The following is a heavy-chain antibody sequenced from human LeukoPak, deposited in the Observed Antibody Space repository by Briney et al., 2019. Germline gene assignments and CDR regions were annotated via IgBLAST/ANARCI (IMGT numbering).Heavy chain of an antibody. CDR2: IDQDGNEK. D-gene: IGHD5-24*01. CDR3: ARGDAFSGDY. J-gene: IGHJ4*02. V-gene: IGHV3-7*04. Sequence: GRSLRLSCAASGFTFSSYWMTWVPQAPGKGLEWVANIDQDGNEKYYVDSVRGRFTISRDNAKNSLYLQMDSLRVEDTAVYYCARGDAFSGDYWGQGTLVTVSS. CDR1: GFTFSSYW.